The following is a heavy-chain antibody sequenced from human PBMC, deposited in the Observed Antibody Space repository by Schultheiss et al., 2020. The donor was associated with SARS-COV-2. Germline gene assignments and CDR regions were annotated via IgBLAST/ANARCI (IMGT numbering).Heavy chain of an antibody. CDR3: ASSPFGYSYGYY. V-gene: IGHV4-59*12. D-gene: IGHD5-18*01. CDR1: GGSFSGYY. Sequence: SETLSLTCAVYGGSFSGYYWSWIRQPPGKGLEWIGYIYYSGSTNYNPSLKSRVTISVDKSKNQFSLKLSSVTAADTAVYYCASSPFGYSYGYYWGQGTLVTVSS. CDR2: IYYSGST. J-gene: IGHJ4*02.